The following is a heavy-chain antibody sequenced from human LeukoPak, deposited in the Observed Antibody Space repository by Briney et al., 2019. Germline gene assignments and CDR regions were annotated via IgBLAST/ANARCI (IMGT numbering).Heavy chain of an antibody. D-gene: IGHD5-12*01. J-gene: IGHJ4*02. V-gene: IGHV3-30*04. CDR2: ISYDGSDK. CDR3: ARARPSMWIDY. CDR1: GFTFSSYA. Sequence: GGSLRLSCAASGFTFSSYAMYWVRQAPGKGLEWVSVISYDGSDKFYADSVKGRFTISRDSSKNTLYLQMNSLRPEDTAVYYCARARPSMWIDYWGQGTLVTVSS.